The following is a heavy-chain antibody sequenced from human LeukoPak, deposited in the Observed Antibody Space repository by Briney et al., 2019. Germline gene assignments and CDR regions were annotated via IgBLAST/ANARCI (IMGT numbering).Heavy chain of an antibody. D-gene: IGHD2-2*01. CDR1: GFTFSSYT. CDR2: ISSSSSYI. CDR3: ARGDAYALNY. Sequence: SGGSLRLSCAASGFTFSSYTMNWVRQAPGKGLEWVSSISSSSSYIYYADSVKGRFTISRDNAKNSLYLQMNSLRAEDTAVYYCARGDAYALNYWGQGTLVTVSS. J-gene: IGHJ4*02. V-gene: IGHV3-21*01.